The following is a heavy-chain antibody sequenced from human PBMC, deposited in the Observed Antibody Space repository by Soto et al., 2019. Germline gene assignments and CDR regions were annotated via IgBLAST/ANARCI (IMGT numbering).Heavy chain of an antibody. CDR2: IYPGDSDT. Sequence: PGESLKISCKGSGYSFTSYWIGWVRQMPGKGLEWMGIIYPGDSDTRYSPSFQGQVTISADKSISTAYLQWSSLKASDTAMYYCARHWITIFGVVNSGAFDIWGQGTMVTVSS. CDR3: ARHWITIFGVVNSGAFDI. J-gene: IGHJ3*02. V-gene: IGHV5-51*01. D-gene: IGHD3-3*01. CDR1: GYSFTSYW.